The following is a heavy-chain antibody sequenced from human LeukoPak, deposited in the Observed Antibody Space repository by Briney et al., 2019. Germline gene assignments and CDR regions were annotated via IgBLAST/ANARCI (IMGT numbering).Heavy chain of an antibody. CDR1: GGSITSYY. CDR2: IYYSGST. D-gene: IGHD2-15*01. V-gene: IGHV4-59*01. J-gene: IGHJ4*02. Sequence: DPSETLSLTCTVSGGSITSYYWTWIRQPPGKGLEWIGYIYYSGSTNYSPSLKSRVTISLDTSKNQFSLKLSSVTAADTAVYYCAREVVSGGNCFFDYWGQGTLVTVSS. CDR3: AREVVSGGNCFFDY.